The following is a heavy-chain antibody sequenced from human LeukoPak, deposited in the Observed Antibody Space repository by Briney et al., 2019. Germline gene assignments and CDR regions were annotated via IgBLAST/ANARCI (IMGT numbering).Heavy chain of an antibody. J-gene: IGHJ4*02. CDR1: RFTFRSYP. V-gene: IGHV3-23*01. CDR3: AKGPYYDILTGYDYFDY. D-gene: IGHD3-9*01. Sequence: QPGRSLRLSCAASRFTFRSYPMHWVRQAPGKGLEWVSAISGSGGSTYYADSVKGRFTISRDNSKNTLYLQMNSLRAEDTAVYYCAKGPYYDILTGYDYFDYWGQGTLVTVSS. CDR2: ISGSGGST.